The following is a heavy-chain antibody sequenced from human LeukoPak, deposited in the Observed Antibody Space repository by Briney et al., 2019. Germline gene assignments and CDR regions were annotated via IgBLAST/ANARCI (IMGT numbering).Heavy chain of an antibody. V-gene: IGHV3-21*01. Sequence: GGSLRLSCAASGFTFSSHSMNWVRQAPGKGLEWVSSISSSSSYIYYADSVKGRFTISRDNAKNSLYLQMNSLRAEDTAVYYCASEIRAYGSGSYYNDDDYWGQGTLVTVSS. D-gene: IGHD3-10*01. CDR2: ISSSSSYI. CDR1: GFTFSSHS. CDR3: ASEIRAYGSGSYYNDDDY. J-gene: IGHJ4*02.